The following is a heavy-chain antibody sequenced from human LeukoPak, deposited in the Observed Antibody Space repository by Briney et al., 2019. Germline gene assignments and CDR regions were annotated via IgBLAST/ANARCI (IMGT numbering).Heavy chain of an antibody. D-gene: IGHD6-13*01. CDR2: INHSGST. CDR3: ARQSYSSSWQPSNYFDY. V-gene: IGHV4-34*01. J-gene: IGHJ4*02. CDR1: GGSFSGYY. Sequence: SETLPLTCAVYGGSFSGYYWSWIRQPPGKGLEWIGEINHSGSTDYNPSLKSRVTISVDTSKNQFSLKLSSVTAADTAVYYCARQSYSSSWQPSNYFDYWGQGTLVTVSS.